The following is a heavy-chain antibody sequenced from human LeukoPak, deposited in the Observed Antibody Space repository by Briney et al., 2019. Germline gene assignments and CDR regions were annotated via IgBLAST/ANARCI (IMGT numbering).Heavy chain of an antibody. D-gene: IGHD5-12*01. J-gene: IGHJ4*02. Sequence: ASETLSLTCTVSGGSISSGDYYWSWIRQPPGKGLEWIGYIYYSGSTNYSPSLKSRVTISLDTSKNQFSLKLTSVTAADTAVYYCARGAATTPYYFDYWGQGTLVTVSS. CDR2: IYYSGST. V-gene: IGHV4-61*08. CDR1: GGSISSGDYY. CDR3: ARGAATTPYYFDY.